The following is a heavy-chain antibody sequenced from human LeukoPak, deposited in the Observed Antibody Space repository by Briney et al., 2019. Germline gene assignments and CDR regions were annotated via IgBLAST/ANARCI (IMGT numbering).Heavy chain of an antibody. V-gene: IGHV1-18*01. CDR2: ISAYNGNT. CDR3: ARLVDDSSGTYWFYFDC. J-gene: IGHJ4*02. CDR1: GYTFTGYG. D-gene: IGHD3-22*01. Sequence: ASVKDSCKASGYTFTGYGISWVRQAPGQGLEWMGWISAYNGNTNYAQKVQGRVTMTIDTSTTTGYMEMRSLRSDDTAVYYCARLVDDSSGTYWFYFDCWGQGTLVTVSS.